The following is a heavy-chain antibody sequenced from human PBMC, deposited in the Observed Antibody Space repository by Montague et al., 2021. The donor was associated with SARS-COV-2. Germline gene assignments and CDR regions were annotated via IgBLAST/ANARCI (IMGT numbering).Heavy chain of an antibody. CDR3: ARLGDGIVPPPLLGLGPYYSFHYVDV. V-gene: IGHV4-34*01. CDR1: GGSFSPYY. Sequence: SETLSLTCAVSGGSFSPYYWSWIRQPPGKGLEWIGEISQGGNTKYNPSLQSRVSISLDTSRNQFSLKVSSMTAADTAIYYCARLGDGIVPPPLLGLGPYYSFHYVDVWGKGTTVTVSS. J-gene: IGHJ6*03. D-gene: IGHD7-27*01. CDR2: ISQGGNT.